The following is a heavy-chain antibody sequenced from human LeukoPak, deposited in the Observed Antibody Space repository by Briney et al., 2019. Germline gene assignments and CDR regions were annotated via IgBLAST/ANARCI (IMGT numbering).Heavy chain of an antibody. CDR3: AGSFLEWLFSGWFDP. CDR1: GGSISSSSYY. Sequence: PSETLSLTCTVSGGSISSSSYYWGWIRQPPGKGQEWIGSIYYSGSTYYNPSLKSRVTISVDTSKNQFSLKLSSVTAADTAVYYCAGSFLEWLFSGWFDPWGQGTLVTVSS. J-gene: IGHJ5*02. CDR2: IYYSGST. V-gene: IGHV4-39*01. D-gene: IGHD3-3*01.